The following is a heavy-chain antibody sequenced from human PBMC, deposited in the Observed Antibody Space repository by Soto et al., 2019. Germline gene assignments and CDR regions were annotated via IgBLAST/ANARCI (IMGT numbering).Heavy chain of an antibody. CDR2: ISFDGSHQ. V-gene: IGHV3-30-3*01. J-gene: IGHJ5*02. D-gene: IGHD4-4*01. CDR3: ATTYTYSANNWFDP. CDR1: GFGFNNYA. Sequence: GGSLRLSCAASGFGFNNYAMHWVRQAPGKGLEWVAIISFDGSHQNYADSVKGRFTISRDNSKNTLYLQMNSLRAEDTAVYYWATTYTYSANNWFDPWGQGTLVTVSS.